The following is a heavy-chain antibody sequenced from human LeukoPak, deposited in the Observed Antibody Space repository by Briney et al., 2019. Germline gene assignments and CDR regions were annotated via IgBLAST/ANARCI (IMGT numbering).Heavy chain of an antibody. CDR2: IYTSGRT. CDR3: ARQVGKYSSSWYSPFDY. J-gene: IGHJ4*02. Sequence: PSQTLSLTCTVSGGSISSGSYYWSWIRQSAGKGLEWVGRIYTSGRTNYNPSLKSRVTISEDTSKNQFSLKLSSVTAADTAVYYCARQVGKYSSSWYSPFDYWGQGTLVTVSS. D-gene: IGHD6-13*01. V-gene: IGHV4-61*02. CDR1: GGSISSGSYY.